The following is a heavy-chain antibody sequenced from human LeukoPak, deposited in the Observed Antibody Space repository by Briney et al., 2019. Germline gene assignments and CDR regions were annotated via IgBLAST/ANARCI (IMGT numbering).Heavy chain of an antibody. D-gene: IGHD2-21*02. CDR2: ISSSGSTI. CDR3: ARTEQAYCGGDCYFNYYYYMDV. Sequence: GGSLRLSCAASGFTFSSYEMNWVRQAPGKGLEWVSYISSSGSTIYYADSVKGRFTISRDNAKNSLYLQMNSLRAEDTAVYYCARTEQAYCGGDCYFNYYYYMDVWGKGTTVTVSS. V-gene: IGHV3-48*03. J-gene: IGHJ6*03. CDR1: GFTFSSYE.